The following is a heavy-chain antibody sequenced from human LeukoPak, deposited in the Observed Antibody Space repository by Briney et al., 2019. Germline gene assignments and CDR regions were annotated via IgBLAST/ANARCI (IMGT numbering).Heavy chain of an antibody. Sequence: PGGSLRLSCAASGFTFSSYSMNWVRQAPGKGLEWVSYISSSSSTIYYADSVKGRFTISRDNAKNSLYLQMNSLRAEDTAVYYCHSLTVTAPDYYYYMDVWGKGTTVTVSS. CDR2: ISSSSSTI. CDR3: HSLTVTAPDYYYYMDV. D-gene: IGHD4-11*01. J-gene: IGHJ6*03. V-gene: IGHV3-48*01. CDR1: GFTFSSYS.